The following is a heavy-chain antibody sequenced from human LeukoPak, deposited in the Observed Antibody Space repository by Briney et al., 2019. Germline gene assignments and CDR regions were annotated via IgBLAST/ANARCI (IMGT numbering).Heavy chain of an antibody. Sequence: GGSLRLSCAASGFTFSTYWMSWVRQAPGTGLEWVASIKQDGSEKSYVDSVKGRFTISRDNAKNSLYLLMNSLRAEDTAVYYCARGGYQLLWYWGQGTLVTVSS. CDR2: IKQDGSEK. J-gene: IGHJ4*02. CDR3: ARGGYQLLWY. D-gene: IGHD2-2*01. V-gene: IGHV3-7*04. CDR1: GFTFSTYW.